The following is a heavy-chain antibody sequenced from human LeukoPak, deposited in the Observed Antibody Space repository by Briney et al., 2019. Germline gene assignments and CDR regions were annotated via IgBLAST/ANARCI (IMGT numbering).Heavy chain of an antibody. CDR3: TRHEERWLQIPDY. D-gene: IGHD5-24*01. V-gene: IGHV3-73*01. J-gene: IGHJ4*02. Sequence: GGSLRLSCVASGFTFRGASMHWVRQASGKGLEWVGRIRSNADSSATAYAASVKGRFTISRDDSKNTAYLLMSSLKTEDTAVYFCTRHEERWLQIPDYWGQGTLVTVSS. CDR2: IRSNADSSAT. CDR1: GFTFRGAS.